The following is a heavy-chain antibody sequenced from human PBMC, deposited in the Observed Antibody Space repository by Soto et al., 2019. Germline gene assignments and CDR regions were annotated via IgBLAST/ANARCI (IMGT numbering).Heavy chain of an antibody. Sequence: SETLSLTCTVSGGSISSSSYYWGWIRQPPGKGLEWIGSIYYSGSTYYNPSLKSRVTISVDTSKNQFSLKLSSVTAADTAVYYCARHDSSGGLYYYYYMDVWGKGTTVTVSS. CDR1: GGSISSSSYY. CDR2: IYYSGST. D-gene: IGHD6-19*01. J-gene: IGHJ6*03. CDR3: ARHDSSGGLYYYYYMDV. V-gene: IGHV4-39*01.